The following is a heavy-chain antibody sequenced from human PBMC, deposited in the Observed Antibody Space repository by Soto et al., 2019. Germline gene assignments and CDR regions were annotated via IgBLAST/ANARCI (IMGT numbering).Heavy chain of an antibody. CDR1: GFTFSSYG. J-gene: IGHJ4*02. Sequence: GGSLRLSCAASGFTFSSYGMHWVRQAPGKGLEWVAVISHDGSNKYYADSVKGRFTISRDNSKNTLYLQMNSLRTEDTAVYYCAKDHSSGYYIFDYWGQGNLVTVSS. D-gene: IGHD3-22*01. CDR2: ISHDGSNK. CDR3: AKDHSSGYYIFDY. V-gene: IGHV3-30*18.